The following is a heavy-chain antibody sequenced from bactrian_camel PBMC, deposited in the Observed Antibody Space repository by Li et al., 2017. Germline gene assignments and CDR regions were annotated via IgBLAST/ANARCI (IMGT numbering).Heavy chain of an antibody. D-gene: IGHD3*01. CDR3: AADYCTTSTSIQWWTRAHTRHY. Sequence: VQLVESGGGSVQPGGSLRLSCAASPYTNGYCMAWFRQNTPGDEREAVATIYSGDGFGPRYDDSVKGRFTISRDNAKHRIYLEMKSLKPEDTAMYYCAADYCTTSTSIQWWTRAHTRHYWGQGTQVTVS. CDR1: PYTNGYC. J-gene: IGHJ4*01. V-gene: IGHV3S1*01. CDR2: IYSGDGFGP.